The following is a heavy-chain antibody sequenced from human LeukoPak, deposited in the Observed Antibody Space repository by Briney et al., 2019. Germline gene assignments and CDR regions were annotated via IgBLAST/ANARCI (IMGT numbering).Heavy chain of an antibody. J-gene: IGHJ6*02. CDR1: GYTFTSYD. D-gene: IGHD2-2*01. V-gene: IGHV1-8*01. Sequence: ASVKVSCKASGYTFTSYDINWVRQATGQGLEWMGWMNPNSGNTGYAQKFQGRVTMTRNTSTSTAYMELSSLRSEDTAVYYCARPPAYCSSTSCPIDYCYYGMDVWGQGTTVTVSS. CDR2: MNPNSGNT. CDR3: ARPPAYCSSTSCPIDYCYYGMDV.